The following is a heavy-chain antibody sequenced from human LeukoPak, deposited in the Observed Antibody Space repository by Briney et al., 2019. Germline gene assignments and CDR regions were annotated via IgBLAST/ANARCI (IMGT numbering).Heavy chain of an antibody. CDR1: GGSISSYY. J-gene: IGHJ4*02. Sequence: PETLSLTCTVSGGSISSYYWSWIRQPPGKGLEWIGYIYYSGSTNYNPSLKNRVTISVDTSKNQFSLKLSSVTAADTAVYYCASSDSSGYPLDYWGQGTLVTVSS. CDR2: IYYSGST. V-gene: IGHV4-59*01. D-gene: IGHD3-22*01. CDR3: ASSDSSGYPLDY.